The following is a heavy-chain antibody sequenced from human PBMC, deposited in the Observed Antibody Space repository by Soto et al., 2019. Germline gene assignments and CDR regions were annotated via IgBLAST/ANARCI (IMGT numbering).Heavy chain of an antibody. D-gene: IGHD3-3*01. Sequence: QPGGSLRLSCAASGFTFSSYAMSWVRQAPGKGLEWVSAISGSGGSTYYADSVKGRFTISRDNSKNTLYLQMNSLRAEDTAVYYCAEEGRAPRFLEWLKPYGMDVWGQGTTVTVSS. CDR1: GFTFSSYA. J-gene: IGHJ6*02. CDR2: ISGSGGST. V-gene: IGHV3-23*01. CDR3: AEEGRAPRFLEWLKPYGMDV.